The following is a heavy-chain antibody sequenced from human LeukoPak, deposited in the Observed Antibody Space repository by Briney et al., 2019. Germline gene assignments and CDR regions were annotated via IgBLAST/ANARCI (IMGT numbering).Heavy chain of an antibody. D-gene: IGHD5-18*01. CDR1: GFTFSRYG. CDR2: ISYDASNK. V-gene: IGHV3-30*18. J-gene: IGHJ4*02. Sequence: PGGSLRLSCAASGFTFSRYGMHWVRQTPGKGLEWVAVISYDASNKYYADSVKGRFTISRDNSKNTLYLQMNSLRAEDTAVYYCAKSHGYSCGFDYWGQGTLVTVSS. CDR3: AKSHGYSCGFDY.